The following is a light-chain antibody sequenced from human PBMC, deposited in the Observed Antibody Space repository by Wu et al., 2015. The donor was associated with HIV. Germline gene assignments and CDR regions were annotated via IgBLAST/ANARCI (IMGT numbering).Light chain of an antibody. J-gene: IGKJ1*01. V-gene: IGKV3-20*01. Sequence: EIVLTQSPGTLSLSPGERATLSCRASQSLSSRNLAWYRQTPGQPPRLLIYGASSRATGIPDRFSGSGSGTDFTLTISRLEPEDFAVYYCQHYGSSQWTFGQGTKVEIK. CDR1: QSLSSRN. CDR2: GAS. CDR3: QHYGSSQWT.